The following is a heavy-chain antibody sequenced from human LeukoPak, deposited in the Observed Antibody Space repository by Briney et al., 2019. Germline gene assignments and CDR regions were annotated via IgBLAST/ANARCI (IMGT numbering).Heavy chain of an antibody. CDR2: ISWNSGSI. Sequence: HPGGSLRLSCAASGFTFDDYAMHWVRQAPGKGLEWVSGISWNSGSIGYADSVKGRFTISRDNAENSLYLQMNSLRAEDTALYYCAKDNHDILTGYDYWGQGTLITVSS. V-gene: IGHV3-9*01. D-gene: IGHD3-9*01. CDR3: AKDNHDILTGYDY. CDR1: GFTFDDYA. J-gene: IGHJ4*02.